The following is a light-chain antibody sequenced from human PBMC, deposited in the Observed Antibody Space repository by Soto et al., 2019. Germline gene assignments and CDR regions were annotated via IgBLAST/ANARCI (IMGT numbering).Light chain of an antibody. V-gene: IGLV2-14*01. J-gene: IGLJ1*01. Sequence: QSVLTQPASVSGAPGQSITISCPGTSSDVGGYNYVSWYQQHPGKAPKLMIYDVSNRPSGVSNRFSGSKSGNTASLTISGLQAEDEADYYCSSYTSSSTLVVFGTGTKVTV. CDR2: DVS. CDR3: SSYTSSSTLVV. CDR1: SSDVGGYNY.